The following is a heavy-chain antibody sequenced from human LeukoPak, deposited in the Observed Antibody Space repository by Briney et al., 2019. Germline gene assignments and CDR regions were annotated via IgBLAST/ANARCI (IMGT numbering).Heavy chain of an antibody. CDR2: ISYDGSSK. Sequence: PGRSLRLSCAASGFTFSSYGMHWVRQAPGKGLEWVAVISYDGSSKYYADSVKGRFTISRDNSKNTLYLQMNSLRAEDTAVYYCAKDSRDGYNYDFDYWGQGTLVTVSS. J-gene: IGHJ4*02. CDR1: GFTFSSYG. D-gene: IGHD5-24*01. CDR3: AKDSRDGYNYDFDY. V-gene: IGHV3-30*18.